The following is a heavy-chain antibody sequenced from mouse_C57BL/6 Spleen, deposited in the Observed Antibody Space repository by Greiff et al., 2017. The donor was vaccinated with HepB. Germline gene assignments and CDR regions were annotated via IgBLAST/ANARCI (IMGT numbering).Heavy chain of an antibody. CDR1: GFNIKDDY. CDR3: TTRFDY. Sequence: EVHLVESGAELVRPGASVKLSCTASGFNIKDDYMHWVKQRPEQGLEWIGWIDPENGDTEYASKFQGKATITADTSSNTAYLQLSSLTSEDTAVYYCTTRFDYWGQGTTLTVSS. CDR2: IDPENGDT. J-gene: IGHJ2*01. V-gene: IGHV14-4*01.